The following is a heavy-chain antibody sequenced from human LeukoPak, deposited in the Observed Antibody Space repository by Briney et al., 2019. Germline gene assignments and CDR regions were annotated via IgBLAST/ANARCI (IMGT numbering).Heavy chain of an antibody. D-gene: IGHD1-14*01. J-gene: IGHJ4*02. V-gene: IGHV1-46*01. CDR1: GYTFTSHY. Sequence: GASVKVSCKASGYTFTSHYIHWVRQAPGQGLEWMGIINPNGGSTGYAQKFQGRVTLTRDTSTSTAYMELSSLRSEDTAVYYCVRGTGTSFGYFDYWGQGTLVTVSS. CDR3: VRGTGTSFGYFDY. CDR2: INPNGGST.